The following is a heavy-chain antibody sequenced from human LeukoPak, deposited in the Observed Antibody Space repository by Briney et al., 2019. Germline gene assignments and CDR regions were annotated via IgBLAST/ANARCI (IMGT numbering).Heavy chain of an antibody. D-gene: IGHD3-22*01. CDR3: ARATYYYDSSGYWTLEFDFDI. CDR2: IYHSGST. CDR1: GYSISRGYY. V-gene: IGHV4-38-2*02. J-gene: IGHJ3*02. Sequence: SETLSLTCTVSGYSISRGYYWGWIRQPPGKGLEWIGSIYHSGSTYYNPSLKSRVTISVDTSKNQFSLKLSSVTAADTAVYYCARATYYYDSSGYWTLEFDFDIWGQGTMVTVSS.